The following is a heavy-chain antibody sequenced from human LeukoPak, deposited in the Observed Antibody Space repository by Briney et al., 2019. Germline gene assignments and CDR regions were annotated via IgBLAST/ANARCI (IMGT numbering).Heavy chain of an antibody. D-gene: IGHD3-22*01. V-gene: IGHV3-21*01. CDR1: GFTFSSDS. Sequence: GGSLRLSCAASGFTFSSDSMNWVRQAPGKGLEWVSSISSTSSYIYYADSVKGRFTISRDNAKNSLFLQMNSLRAEDTDVYYCARELMGLTMIVVVNPIDYWGQGTLVTVSS. CDR3: ARELMGLTMIVVVNPIDY. CDR2: ISSTSSYI. J-gene: IGHJ4*02.